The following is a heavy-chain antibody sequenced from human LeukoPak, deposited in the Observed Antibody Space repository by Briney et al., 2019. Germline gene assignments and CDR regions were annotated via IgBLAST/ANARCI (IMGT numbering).Heavy chain of an antibody. CDR1: GFTFSSYA. D-gene: IGHD2-15*01. CDR3: AKDPSATPYYYGMDV. Sequence: GGSLRLSCAASGFTFSSYAMSWVRQAPGKGLEWVSAISGSGGSTYYADSVKGRFTISRDNSKNTQYLQMNSLRAEDTAVYYCAKDPSATPYYYGMDVWGQGTTVTVSS. J-gene: IGHJ6*02. CDR2: ISGSGGST. V-gene: IGHV3-23*01.